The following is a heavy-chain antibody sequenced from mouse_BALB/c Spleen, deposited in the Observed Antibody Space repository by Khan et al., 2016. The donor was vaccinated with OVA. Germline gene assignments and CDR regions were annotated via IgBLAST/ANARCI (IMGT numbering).Heavy chain of an antibody. CDR1: GYTFINYW. CDR2: INPSTGYT. V-gene: IGHV1-7*01. CDR3: ARRGLRWDFDY. D-gene: IGHD1-1*01. J-gene: IGHJ2*01. Sequence: QVQLQQSGAELAKPGASVKMSCKASGYTFINYWILWVKQRPGQGLEWIVYINPSTGYTEYNQNFKDKATLTADKSSSTPYMQLSSLTSEDSAVYYCARRGLRWDFDYWGQGTTLTVSS.